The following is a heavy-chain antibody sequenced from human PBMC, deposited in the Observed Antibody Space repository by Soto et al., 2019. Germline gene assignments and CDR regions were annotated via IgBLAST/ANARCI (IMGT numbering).Heavy chain of an antibody. CDR2: ITVTSSYT. CDR3: ARPRTAFGGFDL. D-gene: IGHD2-15*01. Sequence: GGSLRLSCAASGFVFTDYYMTWIRQAPGKGLEWVSYITVTSSYTNYADSVKGRFTISRDNAKNSIYLQMNDLRAEDSAVYYCARPRTAFGGFDLCGQGTRVTVSS. CDR1: GFVFTDYY. J-gene: IGHJ3*01. V-gene: IGHV3-11*03.